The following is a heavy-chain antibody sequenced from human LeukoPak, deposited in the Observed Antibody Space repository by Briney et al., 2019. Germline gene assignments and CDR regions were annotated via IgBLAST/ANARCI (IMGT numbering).Heavy chain of an antibody. Sequence: PSETLSLTCTVSGGSMSSYYWSWIRQPPGRGLEWIGYIYDSGSTNYNPPLKSRVTISVDTSKNQFSLKLSSVTAADTAVYYCARDLGVLNYYYYGMDVWGQGTTVTVSS. CDR3: ARDLGVLNYYYYGMDV. V-gene: IGHV4-59*01. CDR1: GGSMSSYY. D-gene: IGHD3-3*01. CDR2: IYDSGST. J-gene: IGHJ6*02.